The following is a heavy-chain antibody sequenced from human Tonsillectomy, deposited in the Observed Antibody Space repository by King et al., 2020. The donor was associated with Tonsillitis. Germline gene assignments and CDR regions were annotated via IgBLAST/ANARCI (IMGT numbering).Heavy chain of an antibody. CDR2: VWYDGSKN. CDR1: GFTFNKYA. J-gene: IGHJ4*02. Sequence: VQLVESGGGVVQPGRYLRLYCAASGFTFNKYAMHWVRQAPGKGLEWVALVWYDGSKNYYADSVKGRFTISRDNSKNTLYLQINTLRAGDTALYYCARDSSYSGWPNYYFDYWGQGTLVTVSS. V-gene: IGHV3-33*01. D-gene: IGHD6-19*01. CDR3: ARDSSYSGWPNYYFDY.